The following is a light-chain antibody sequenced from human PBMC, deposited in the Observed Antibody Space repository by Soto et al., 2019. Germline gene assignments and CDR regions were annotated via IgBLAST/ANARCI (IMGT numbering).Light chain of an antibody. Sequence: EIVLTQSPATLSLSPGERATLSCRASQSVRSSLAWYQQKPGQXPXXLIYDASNRATGIPARLSVSGSGTEFTLTIRSIEPEDFAVDDCQQRSNWPLFGGGTKVDIK. CDR1: QSVRSS. CDR3: QQRSNWPL. V-gene: IGKV3-11*01. J-gene: IGKJ4*01. CDR2: DAS.